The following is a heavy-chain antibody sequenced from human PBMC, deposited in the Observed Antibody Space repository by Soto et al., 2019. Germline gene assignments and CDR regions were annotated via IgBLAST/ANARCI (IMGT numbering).Heavy chain of an antibody. CDR3: ARAINFDFWSDSQSGYYFDY. Sequence: SETLSLTCTVSGGSVSSGSYYWSWIRQPPRKGLEWIAYMSYTGTTNYNPSLESRVAISVDTSKNQFSLKLTSVSAADTAVYYCARAINFDFWSDSQSGYYFDYWGQGTLVTVSS. CDR1: GGSVSSGSYY. CDR2: MSYTGTT. J-gene: IGHJ4*02. V-gene: IGHV4-61*01. D-gene: IGHD3-3*01.